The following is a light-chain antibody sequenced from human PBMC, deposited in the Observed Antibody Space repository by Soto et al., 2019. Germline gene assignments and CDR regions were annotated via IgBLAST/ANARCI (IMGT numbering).Light chain of an antibody. CDR3: IQDYDYPYT. V-gene: IGKV1-6*02. CDR2: GPS. Sequence: IQMTKSPSSLSASVGDRVTLTCRSSRSIRNDLAWYQQRPGKAPRLLVYGPSSLAPGAPSRFSGSGSGTDFTLTISGLQPEDFASYYCIQDYDYPYTFGQGTTLDIK. CDR1: RSIRND. J-gene: IGKJ2*01.